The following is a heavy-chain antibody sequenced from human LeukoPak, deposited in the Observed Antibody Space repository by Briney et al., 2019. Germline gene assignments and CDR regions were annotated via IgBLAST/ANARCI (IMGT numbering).Heavy chain of an antibody. CDR2: IYHSGTT. Sequence: SETLSLTCAVSGYPISSGYYWGWIRQPPGKGLEWIGHIYHSGTTYYNPSLKSRVTISVDTSKNQFSLRLNPVTAADTAVYYCARHRNNYNDNGDSPRYWGQGTLVTVSS. J-gene: IGHJ4*02. CDR1: GYPISSGYY. D-gene: IGHD4-17*01. CDR3: ARHRNNYNDNGDSPRY. V-gene: IGHV4-38-2*01.